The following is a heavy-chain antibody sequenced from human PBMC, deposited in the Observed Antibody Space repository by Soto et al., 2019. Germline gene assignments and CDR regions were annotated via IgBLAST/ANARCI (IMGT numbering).Heavy chain of an antibody. V-gene: IGHV4-34*01. D-gene: IGHD4-4*01. CDR3: ARGHDDYSNRNYYYYYYGMDV. Sequence: SETLSLTCAVYGGSFSGYYWSWIRQPPGKGLEWIGEINHSGSTNYNPSLKSRVTISVDTSKNQFSLKLGSVTAADTAVYYCARGHDDYSNRNYYYYYYGMDVWGQGTTVTVSS. CDR2: INHSGST. CDR1: GGSFSGYY. J-gene: IGHJ6*02.